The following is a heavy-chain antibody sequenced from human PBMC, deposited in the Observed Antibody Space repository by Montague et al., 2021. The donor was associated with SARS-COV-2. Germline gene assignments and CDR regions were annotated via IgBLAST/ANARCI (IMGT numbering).Heavy chain of an antibody. J-gene: IGHJ2*01. CDR2: FYPGGSHL. D-gene: IGHD3-10*01. V-gene: IGHV5-51*01. Sequence: QSGAEVKKPGESLKISCQISGYTFTNYWIAWVRQVPGKGLEWMGSFYPGGSHLTYSPSFQGQVTISADKSISTAYLQWSTLKASDSAIYYCARRSQSAWYFDLWGRGTLVTVSS. CDR3: ARRSQSAWYFDL. CDR1: GYTFTNYW.